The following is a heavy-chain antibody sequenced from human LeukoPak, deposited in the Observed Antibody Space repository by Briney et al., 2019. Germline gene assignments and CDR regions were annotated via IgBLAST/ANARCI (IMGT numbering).Heavy chain of an antibody. CDR2: IIPIFGTA. CDR1: GYTFTSYA. CDR3: ARVGSGSYYTDV. J-gene: IGHJ6*03. D-gene: IGHD1-26*01. Sequence: ASVKVSCKASGYTFTSYAMHWVRQAPGQRLEWMGGIIPIFGTANYAQKFQGRVTITTDESTSTAYMELSSLRSEDTAVYYCARVGSGSYYTDVWGKGTTVTVSS. V-gene: IGHV1-69*05.